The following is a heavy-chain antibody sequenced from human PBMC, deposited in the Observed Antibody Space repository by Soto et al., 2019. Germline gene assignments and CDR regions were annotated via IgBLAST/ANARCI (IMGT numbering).Heavy chain of an antibody. CDR3: ARSNRYYYYGMDV. D-gene: IGHD4-4*01. CDR2: IYSGGST. V-gene: IGHV3-53*01. Sequence: GSLRLSCAASGFTVSSNYMSWVRQAPGKGLEWVSVIYSGGSTYYADSVKGRFTISRDNSKNTLYLQMNSLRAEDTAVYYCARSNRYYYYGMDVWGQGTTVTV. CDR1: GFTVSSNY. J-gene: IGHJ6*02.